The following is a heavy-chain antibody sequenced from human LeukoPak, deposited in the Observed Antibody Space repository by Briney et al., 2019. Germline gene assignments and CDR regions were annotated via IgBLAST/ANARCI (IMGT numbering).Heavy chain of an antibody. CDR1: GDIFYSNSAA. CDR2: TYYRSKCYN. Sequence: SQTLSLTCAISGDIFYSNSAAWNWIRRSPSRGLEWLGRTYYRSKCYNDYAVSVKSGITNNPDTSKKQYSQQLNSVTPEDTAVYYCAREPRTTVVTPGWFDPWGQGTLVTVSS. D-gene: IGHD4-23*01. CDR3: AREPRTTVVTPGWFDP. J-gene: IGHJ5*02. V-gene: IGHV6-1*01.